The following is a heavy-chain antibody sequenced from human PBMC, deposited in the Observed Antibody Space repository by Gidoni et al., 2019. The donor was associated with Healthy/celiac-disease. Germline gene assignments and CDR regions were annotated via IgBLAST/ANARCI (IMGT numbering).Heavy chain of an antibody. Sequence: EVQLVESGGGLVKPGGSLRLSCAASGFTFSSYSMNWVRQAPGKGLEWVSSISSSSSYIYYADSVKGRFTISRDNAKNSLYLQMNSLRAEDTAVYYCASITIFGVVMSPLYYGMDVWGQGTTVTVSS. V-gene: IGHV3-21*01. CDR1: GFTFSSYS. CDR2: ISSSSSYI. D-gene: IGHD3-3*01. J-gene: IGHJ6*02. CDR3: ASITIFGVVMSPLYYGMDV.